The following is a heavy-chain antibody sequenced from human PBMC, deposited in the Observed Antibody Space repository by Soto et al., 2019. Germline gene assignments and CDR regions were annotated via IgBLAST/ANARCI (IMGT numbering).Heavy chain of an antibody. CDR2: ISGSGGSK. CDR1: GFTFSSYA. D-gene: IGHD6-13*01. CDR3: AKLAPLEGSSSWYYDALDI. J-gene: IGHJ3*02. V-gene: IGHV3-23*01. Sequence: GGSLRLSCAASGFTFSSYAMSWVRQAPGKGLEWVSAISGSGGSKYYADSVKGRFTISRDNSKNKLHLQMNSLSAEDTVVYYCAKLAPLEGSSSWYYDALDIGGQGTMVTVPS.